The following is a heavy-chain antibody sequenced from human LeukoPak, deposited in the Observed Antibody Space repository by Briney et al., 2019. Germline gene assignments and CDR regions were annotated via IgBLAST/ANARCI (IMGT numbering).Heavy chain of an antibody. V-gene: IGHV4-4*07. CDR1: GGSISSYY. CDR3: ARVPRGEWLRFTTYYFDY. J-gene: IGHJ4*02. D-gene: IGHD5-12*01. CDR2: IYTSGST. Sequence: PSETLSLTCTVSGGSISSYYWSWIRQPAGKGLEWIGRIYTSGSTNYNPSLKSRVAMSVDTSKNQFSLKLSSVSAADTAVYYCARVPRGEWLRFTTYYFDYWGQGTLVTVSS.